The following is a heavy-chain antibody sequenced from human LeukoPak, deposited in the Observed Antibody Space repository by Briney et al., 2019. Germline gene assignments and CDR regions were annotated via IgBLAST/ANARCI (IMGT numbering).Heavy chain of an antibody. V-gene: IGHV4-34*01. CDR1: GGSFSGYY. J-gene: IGHJ4*02. D-gene: IGHD3-22*01. Sequence: SETLSLTCAVYGGSFSGYYWSWIRQPPGKGLEWIGEINHSGSTNYNPSLKSRVTISVDTSKNQFSLKLSSVTAADTAVYYCARGGGRFIIMIEAFNYGGQGTLVTVP. CDR3: ARGGGRFIIMIEAFNY. CDR2: INHSGST.